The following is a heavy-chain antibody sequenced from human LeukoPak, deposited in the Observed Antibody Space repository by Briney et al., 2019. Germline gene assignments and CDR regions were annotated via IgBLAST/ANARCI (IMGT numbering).Heavy chain of an antibody. CDR2: ISSSSSHI. Sequence: GGSLRLSCGASGFTFSSYSMNWVRQAPGKGLEWVSSISSSSSHIYYADSVKGRFTISRDNAKNSLYLQMNSLRAEDTAVYYCARDIVTNFGVALSGMDVWGQGTTVTVSS. D-gene: IGHD3-3*01. V-gene: IGHV3-21*01. CDR3: ARDIVTNFGVALSGMDV. CDR1: GFTFSSYS. J-gene: IGHJ6*02.